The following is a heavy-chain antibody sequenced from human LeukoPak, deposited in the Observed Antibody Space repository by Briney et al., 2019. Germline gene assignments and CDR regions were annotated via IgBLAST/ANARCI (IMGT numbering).Heavy chain of an antibody. D-gene: IGHD2-15*01. CDR2: ISSRSTYI. J-gene: IGHJ4*02. CDR1: GFTFSTYS. CDR3: ARGVGCSGGSCYFNY. V-gene: IGHV3-21*01. Sequence: GGSLRLSCAASGFTFSTYSMNWVRQAPGKGLGWVSSISSRSTYIYYADSMKGRFTISRDNTKNSLYLQMNSLRAEDTAVYYCARGVGCSGGSCYFNYWGQGTLVTVSS.